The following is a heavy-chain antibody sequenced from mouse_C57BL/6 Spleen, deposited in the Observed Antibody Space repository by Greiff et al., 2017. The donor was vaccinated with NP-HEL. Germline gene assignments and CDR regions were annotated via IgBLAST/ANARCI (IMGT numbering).Heavy chain of an antibody. CDR2: INPSTGGT. V-gene: IGHV1-42*01. CDR3: ARGKLPFAY. Sequence: EVQLQQSGPELVKPGASVKISCKASGYSFTGYYMNWVKQSPEKSLEWIGEINPSTGGTTYNQKFKAKATLTVDKSSSTAYMQLKSLTSEDSAVYYCARGKLPFAYWGQGTLVTVSA. J-gene: IGHJ3*01. D-gene: IGHD2-12*01. CDR1: GYSFTGYY.